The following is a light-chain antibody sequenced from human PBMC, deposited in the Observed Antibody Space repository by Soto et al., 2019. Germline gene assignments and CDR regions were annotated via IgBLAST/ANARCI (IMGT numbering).Light chain of an antibody. CDR3: QQHRSYPVT. J-gene: IGKJ4*01. Sequence: DIQMTQSPSTLSASVGDRFTITCRASQGIAIWLSWYQQKLGKAPNLIIYDASNLKSGVPSRFSGSGSGTEFTLTISSLQPEDFASYYCQQHRSYPVTFGGGTKVDIK. CDR2: DAS. V-gene: IGKV1-5*01. CDR1: QGIAIW.